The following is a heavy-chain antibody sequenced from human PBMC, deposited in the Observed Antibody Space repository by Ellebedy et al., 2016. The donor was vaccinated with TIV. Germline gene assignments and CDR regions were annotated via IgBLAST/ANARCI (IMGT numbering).Heavy chain of an antibody. CDR1: GLRFGDYY. CDR2: ISIDGGAT. V-gene: IGHV3-11*01. CDR3: ARFRYTSAWHLGHNGLDC. Sequence: GESLKISCAASGLRFGDYYMTWIRQAPGKGLEWISFISIDGGATYYSDSVKGRFTISRDNAAQSLYLQINNLRADDTAVYYCARFRYTSAWHLGHNGLDCWGQGTLVSVSS. J-gene: IGHJ4*02. D-gene: IGHD6-19*01.